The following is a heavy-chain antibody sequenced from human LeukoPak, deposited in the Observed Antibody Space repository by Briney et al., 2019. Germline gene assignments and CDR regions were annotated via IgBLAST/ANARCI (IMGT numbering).Heavy chain of an antibody. V-gene: IGHV1-18*01. J-gene: IGHJ5*02. D-gene: IGHD4-17*01. Sequence: GASVKVSCKASGYTFTSYGISWVRQAPGQGLEWMGWISAYNGNTNYAQKLQGRVTMTTDTSTSTAYMELGSLRSEDTAVYYCARGDLGDYVSLLVTWGQGTLVTVSS. CDR2: ISAYNGNT. CDR3: ARGDLGDYVSLLVT. CDR1: GYTFTSYG.